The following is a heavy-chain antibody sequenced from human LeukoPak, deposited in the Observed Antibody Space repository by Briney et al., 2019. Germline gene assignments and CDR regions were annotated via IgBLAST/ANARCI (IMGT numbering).Heavy chain of an antibody. J-gene: IGHJ4*02. CDR3: ASQGESSSWYLDY. V-gene: IGHV4-39*07. CDR2: INHSGST. Sequence: SETLSLTCTVSGGSISSSSYCWGWIRQPSGKGLEWIGEINHSGSTNYNPSLKSRVTISVDTSKNQFSLKLSSVTAADTAVYYCASQGESSSWYLDYWGQGTLVTVSS. D-gene: IGHD6-13*01. CDR1: GGSISSSSYC.